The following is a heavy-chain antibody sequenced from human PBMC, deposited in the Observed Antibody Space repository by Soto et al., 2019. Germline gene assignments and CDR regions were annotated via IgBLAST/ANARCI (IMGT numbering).Heavy chain of an antibody. J-gene: IGHJ4*02. V-gene: IGHV1-18*01. CDR2: ISAHNGNT. Sequence: QVHLVPSGAEVKKPGASVKVSCKGSGYTFTSYGITWVRQAPGQGLEWMGWISAHNGNTDYAQKLQGRVTVTRDTSTSTADVELRGLRSDDTAVYYCARGRYGDYWGQGALVTVSS. CDR3: ARGRYGDY. CDR1: GYTFTSYG. D-gene: IGHD1-1*01.